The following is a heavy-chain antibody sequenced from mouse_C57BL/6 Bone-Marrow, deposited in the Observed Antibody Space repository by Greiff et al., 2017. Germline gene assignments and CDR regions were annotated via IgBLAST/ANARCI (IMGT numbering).Heavy chain of an antibody. V-gene: IGHV1-69*01. J-gene: IGHJ2*01. Sequence: VQLQQPGAELVMPGASVKLSCKASGYTFTSYWMHWVKQRPGQGLEWIGEIDPSDSYTNYNQKFKGKSTLTVAKSSSTAYMQLSSLTSADSAVYYCAPLLPTGFDYWGQGTTLTVSS. CDR3: APLLPTGFDY. CDR2: IDPSDSYT. CDR1: GYTFTSYW. D-gene: IGHD1-2*01.